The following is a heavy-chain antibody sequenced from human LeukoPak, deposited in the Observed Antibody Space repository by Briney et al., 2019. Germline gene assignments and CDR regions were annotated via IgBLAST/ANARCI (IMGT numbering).Heavy chain of an antibody. CDR3: ASLSSPYDSSGYYYGGFDY. CDR1: GGSISSGGYY. V-gene: IGHV4-31*03. J-gene: IGHJ4*02. Sequence: PSQTLSLTCTVSGGSISSGGYYWSWIRQHPGKGLEWIGYIYYSGSTYYNPSLKSRVTISVDTSKNQFSLKLSSVTAADTAVYHCASLSSPYDSSGYYYGGFDYWGQGTLVTVSS. CDR2: IYYSGST. D-gene: IGHD3-22*01.